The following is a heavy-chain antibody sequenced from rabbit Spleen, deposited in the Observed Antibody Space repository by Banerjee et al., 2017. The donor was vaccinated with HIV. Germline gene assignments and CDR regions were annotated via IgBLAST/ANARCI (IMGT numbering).Heavy chain of an antibody. D-gene: IGHD2-1*01. CDR1: RFSFTSSYY. V-gene: IGHV1S45*01. CDR2: IYAGSFDST. Sequence: QEQLVESGGGLVKPGASLTLTCTASRFSFTSSYYLCWVRQAPGKGLEWIACIYAGSFDSTYYASWAKGRFTISRTSSTTVTLQVTSLTAADTATYFCARGSATMTMVITGFYLSFWGPGTLVTVS. J-gene: IGHJ6*01. CDR3: ARGSATMTMVITGFYLSF.